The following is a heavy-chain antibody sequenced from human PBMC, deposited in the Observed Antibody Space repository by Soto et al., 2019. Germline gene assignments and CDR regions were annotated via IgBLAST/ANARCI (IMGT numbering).Heavy chain of an antibody. J-gene: IGHJ5*02. CDR2: IRSNIDGATT. CDR1: GFAFKYAR. V-gene: IGHV3-15*01. Sequence: EVLLVESGGGLVKPGGSLRLSCAASGFAFKYARMTWVRQAPGKGLEWVGHIRSNIDGATTAYAAPVKGRFTISRDESENMLYLQMNSLKTEDTAVYYCTVVKRWDQYSTSGYWFDPWGPGTLVTVSS. D-gene: IGHD1-26*01. CDR3: TVVKRWDQYSTSGYWFDP.